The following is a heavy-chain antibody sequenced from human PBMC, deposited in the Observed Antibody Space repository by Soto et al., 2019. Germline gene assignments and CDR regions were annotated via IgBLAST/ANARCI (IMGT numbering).Heavy chain of an antibody. CDR2: SYHSGST. V-gene: IGHV4-4*02. J-gene: IGHJ6*02. CDR3: ARVVWMVFYTSGWYDYYSGMDV. Sequence: QVQLQESGPGLVKPSGTLSLTCAVSGSSISSSNWWSWVRQPPGKGLEWIGESYHSGSTNYNPSLMIRVTVSVDKSNNQFSLKLSSVTAADTAVYYCARVVWMVFYTSGWYDYYSGMDVWGQGTTVTVSS. D-gene: IGHD6-19*01. CDR1: GSSISSSNW.